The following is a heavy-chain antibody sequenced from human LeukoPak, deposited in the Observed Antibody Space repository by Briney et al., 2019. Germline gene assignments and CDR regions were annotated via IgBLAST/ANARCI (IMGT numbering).Heavy chain of an antibody. D-gene: IGHD7-27*01. V-gene: IGHV3-74*03. J-gene: IGHJ1*01. CDR3: GRGSGVAAY. CDR1: GFTFSRYW. CDR2: INSDGSSI. Sequence: GGSLRLSCVASGFTFSRYWMHWVRQAPGKGLVWVSRINSDGSSITYADSVKGRFTISRDNAKNTLYLQRTSLRVEDTAVYYCGRGSGVAAYWGQGAVVPVSA.